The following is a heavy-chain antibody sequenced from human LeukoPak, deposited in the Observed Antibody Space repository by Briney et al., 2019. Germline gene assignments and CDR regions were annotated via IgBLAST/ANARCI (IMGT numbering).Heavy chain of an antibody. Sequence: ASVKVSCKASGYTFTSYGISWVRQAPGQGLEWMGWISAYNGNTNYAQKLQGRVTMTTDTSTSTAYMELTSLRSDDPAVYYCARDVTTVSKNWFDPWGQGTLVTVSS. V-gene: IGHV1-18*01. J-gene: IGHJ5*02. D-gene: IGHD4-11*01. CDR3: ARDVTTVSKNWFDP. CDR2: ISAYNGNT. CDR1: GYTFTSYG.